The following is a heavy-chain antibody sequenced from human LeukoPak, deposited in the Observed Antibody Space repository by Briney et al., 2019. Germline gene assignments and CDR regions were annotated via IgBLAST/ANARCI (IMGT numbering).Heavy chain of an antibody. D-gene: IGHD5-12*01. J-gene: IGHJ6*03. CDR3: ARGSGVRYYMDV. Sequence: GGSLRLSCAASGFTFSSHWMHWVRQAPGKGLVWVSRINGDGSNTTYADSVKGRFTISRDNSKNTLYLQMNSLRAEDTAVYYCARGSGVRYYMDVWGKGTTVTVSS. CDR1: GFTFSSHW. V-gene: IGHV3-74*03. CDR2: INGDGSNT.